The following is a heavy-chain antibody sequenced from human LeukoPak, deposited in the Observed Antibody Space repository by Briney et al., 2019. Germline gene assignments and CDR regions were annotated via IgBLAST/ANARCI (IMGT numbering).Heavy chain of an antibody. CDR3: ARANPYYDILTGYSYYFDY. D-gene: IGHD3-9*01. J-gene: IGHJ4*02. V-gene: IGHV4-39*07. CDR1: GGSISSSSYY. Sequence: SETLSLTCTVSGGSISSSSYYWGWIRQPPGKGLEWIGSIYYSGSTYYNPSLKSRVTISVDTSKNQFSLKLSSVTAADTAVYYCARANPYYDILTGYSYYFDYWGQGTLVTVSS. CDR2: IYYSGST.